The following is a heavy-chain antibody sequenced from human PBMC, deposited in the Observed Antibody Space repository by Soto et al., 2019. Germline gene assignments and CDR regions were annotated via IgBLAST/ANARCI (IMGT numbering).Heavy chain of an antibody. CDR2: IYYSGST. CDR1: GGSISSYY. CDR3: ARGGNYYGSGSYYNVRPYFDY. D-gene: IGHD3-10*01. Sequence: SETLSLTCTVSGGSISSYYWSWIRQPPGKGLEWIGYIYYSGSTNYNPSLKSRVTISVDTSKNQFSLKLSSVTAADTAVYYCARGGNYYGSGSYYNVRPYFDYWGQGTLVTVSS. V-gene: IGHV4-59*01. J-gene: IGHJ4*02.